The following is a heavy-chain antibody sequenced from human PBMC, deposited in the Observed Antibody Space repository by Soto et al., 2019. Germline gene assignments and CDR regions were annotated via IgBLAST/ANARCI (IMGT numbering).Heavy chain of an antibody. CDR2: ISPMFGAA. CDR1: GGTFNTYA. Sequence: QVQLVQSGAEMKKPGSSVKVSCQSSGGTFNTYAMTWVRQAPGQGPEWMGDISPMFGAANYAPKFQGRVTITADEATGTSYVQLSSLTSEETALYFCAREVQVHTRAFVYWGQGTLVTVSS. V-gene: IGHV1-69*19. D-gene: IGHD3-10*01. CDR3: AREVQVHTRAFVY. J-gene: IGHJ4*02.